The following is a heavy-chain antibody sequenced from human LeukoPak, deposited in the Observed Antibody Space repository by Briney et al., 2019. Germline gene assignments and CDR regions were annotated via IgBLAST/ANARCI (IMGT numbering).Heavy chain of an antibody. J-gene: IGHJ4*02. CDR3: ASRRYFDWLYYY. V-gene: IGHV3-48*01. CDR1: GFTFSTYS. D-gene: IGHD3-9*01. CDR2: ISSSSSTI. Sequence: GGSLRLSCAASGFTFSTYSMNWVRQAPGKGLEWVSYISSSSSTILYADSVKGRFTISRDNAKNSLYLQMNSLRAEDTAVYHCASRRYFDWLYYYWGQGTLVTVSS.